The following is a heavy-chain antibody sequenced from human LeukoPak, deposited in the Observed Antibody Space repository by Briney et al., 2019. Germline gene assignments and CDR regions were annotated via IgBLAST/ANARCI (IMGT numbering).Heavy chain of an antibody. D-gene: IGHD4-23*01. CDR2: IIPILGIA. Sequence: GASVKVSCKASGGTFGSYAISWVRQAPGQGLEWMGRIIPILGIANYAQKFQGRVTITADKSTSTAYMELSSLRSEDTAVYYCARTYGGNSRENWFDPWGQGTLVTVSS. J-gene: IGHJ5*02. CDR3: ARTYGGNSRENWFDP. CDR1: GGTFGSYA. V-gene: IGHV1-69*04.